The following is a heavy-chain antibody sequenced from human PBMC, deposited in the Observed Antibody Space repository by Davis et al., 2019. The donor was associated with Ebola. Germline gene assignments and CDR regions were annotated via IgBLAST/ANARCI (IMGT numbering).Heavy chain of an antibody. Sequence: PSETLSLTCTVSGGSISSYYWSWIRQPPGKGLEWIGYIYYSGSTNYNPSLKSRVTISVDTSKNQFSLKLSSVTAADTAVYYCARARAGSGSWYVRDDAFDIWGQGTMVTVSS. D-gene: IGHD6-13*01. CDR1: GGSISSYY. CDR2: IYYSGST. CDR3: ARARAGSGSWYVRDDAFDI. V-gene: IGHV4-59*12. J-gene: IGHJ3*02.